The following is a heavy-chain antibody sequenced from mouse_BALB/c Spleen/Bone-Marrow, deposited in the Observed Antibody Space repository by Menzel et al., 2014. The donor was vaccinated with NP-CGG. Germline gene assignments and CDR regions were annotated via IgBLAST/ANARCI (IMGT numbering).Heavy chain of an antibody. D-gene: IGHD1-1*02. CDR3: AIRRTFITSVVDYFDV. J-gene: IGHJ1*01. Sequence: QVQLQQSGPELVKPGASVKISCRASGYVFSSSWMNWVKQRPGQGLEWIGRIYPGDGNTKYNGKLKGKATLTADTSSSTAYMQISSLTSVDPAFYFCAIRRTFITSVVDYFDVWSAGTTVTVSS. CDR1: GYVFSSSW. V-gene: IGHV1-82*01. CDR2: IYPGDGNT.